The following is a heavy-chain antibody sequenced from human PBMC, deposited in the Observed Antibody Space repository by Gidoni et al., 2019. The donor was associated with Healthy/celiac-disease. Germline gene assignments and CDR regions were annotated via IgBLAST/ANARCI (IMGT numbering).Heavy chain of an antibody. CDR3: ARQSGRLYPLDY. V-gene: IGHV4-59*08. CDR2: MYYSGST. J-gene: IGHJ4*02. Sequence: QVQLQESGPGLVKPSETLSLICTVSGGSISSYYWSWIRQPPGKGLEWIGYMYYSGSTNYNTSLKSRVTISGDTSKNQFSLKLSSVTAADTAVYYCARQSGRLYPLDYWGQGTLVTVSS. CDR1: GGSISSYY. D-gene: IGHD2-8*01.